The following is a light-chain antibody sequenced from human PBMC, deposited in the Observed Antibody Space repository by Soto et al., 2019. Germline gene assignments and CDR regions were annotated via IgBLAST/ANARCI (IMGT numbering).Light chain of an antibody. CDR3: QQFGTSPRT. V-gene: IGKV3-20*01. CDR1: QSIDSAY. J-gene: IGKJ1*01. CDR2: ATS. Sequence: EIVLTQSPGTLSLSPGDRATFSCRASQSIDSAYLAWYQQKPGQAPRLLIYATSNRATGIPDRFSGSGSGRHYTLTISRLGPEDFAGYFGQQFGTSPRTFGQGTKVVI.